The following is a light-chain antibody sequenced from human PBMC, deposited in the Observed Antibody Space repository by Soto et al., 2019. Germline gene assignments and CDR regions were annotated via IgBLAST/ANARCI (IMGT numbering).Light chain of an antibody. V-gene: IGKV3-20*01. J-gene: IGKJ2*01. Sequence: EIVLTQSPGTLSLSPGERATLSCRASQSVSSTYLAWYQQKPGQAPRLLIFGASSRATDIPDRFSGSGSGTDFTLTISRLEPKDFAVYYCQQYGTSSYTFGQGTKLQIK. CDR2: GAS. CDR3: QQYGTSSYT. CDR1: QSVSSTY.